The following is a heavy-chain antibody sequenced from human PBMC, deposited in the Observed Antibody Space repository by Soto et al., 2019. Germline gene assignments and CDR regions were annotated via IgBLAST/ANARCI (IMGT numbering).Heavy chain of an antibody. V-gene: IGHV1-8*01. Sequence: ASVKVSCKASGYTFTSYDINWVRQATGQGLEWMGWMNPNSGNTGYAQKFQGRVTMTRNTSISTAYMELSSLRSEDTAVYYCAREITAYWYFDLWCRGTLVTVSS. CDR2: MNPNSGNT. J-gene: IGHJ2*01. CDR3: AREITAYWYFDL. D-gene: IGHD3-16*01. CDR1: GYTFTSYD.